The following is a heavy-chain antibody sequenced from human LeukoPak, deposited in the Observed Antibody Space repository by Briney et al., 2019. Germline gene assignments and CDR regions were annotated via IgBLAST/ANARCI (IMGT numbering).Heavy chain of an antibody. D-gene: IGHD6-19*01. J-gene: IGHJ3*02. CDR3: ASVCSSGQLI. CDR1: GFTFSSYE. Sequence: PGGALRLSCAASGFTFSSYEMNWVRQAAAKGLEGVSYISRSGSTIYYADAVKGRFTISRDNAKNSLYLQITSLTAEDTAVYYCASVCSSGQLIWGQGTMVTVSS. V-gene: IGHV3-48*03. CDR2: ISRSGSTI.